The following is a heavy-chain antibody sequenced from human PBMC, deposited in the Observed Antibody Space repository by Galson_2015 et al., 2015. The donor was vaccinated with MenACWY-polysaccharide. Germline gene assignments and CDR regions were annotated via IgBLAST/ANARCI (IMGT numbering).Heavy chain of an antibody. Sequence: SLRLSCAASGFTFSTYGMTWVRQAPGKGLEWVSYINGGSSTIYYADSVKCRFTISRDNAKNSLYLQMNSLRDDGTAVHYRARDSGIAGADDYWGQGALGT. CDR1: GFTFSTYG. J-gene: IGHJ4*02. D-gene: IGHD6-13*01. CDR2: INGGSSTI. V-gene: IGHV3-48*02. CDR3: ARDSGIAGADDY.